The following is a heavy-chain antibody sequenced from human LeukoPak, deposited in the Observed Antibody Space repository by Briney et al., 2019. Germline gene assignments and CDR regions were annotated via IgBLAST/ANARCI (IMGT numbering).Heavy chain of an antibody. CDR1: GFTFSSYG. J-gene: IGHJ4*02. Sequence: GRSLRLSCAASGFTFSSYGMHWVRQAPGKGLEWVAVIWYDGSNKYYADSVKGRFTISRDNSKNTLYLQMNSLRAEDTAVYYCAKVLRADGYYPDYWGQGTLVTVSS. D-gene: IGHD4-17*01. CDR3: AKVLRADGYYPDY. V-gene: IGHV3-33*06. CDR2: IWYDGSNK.